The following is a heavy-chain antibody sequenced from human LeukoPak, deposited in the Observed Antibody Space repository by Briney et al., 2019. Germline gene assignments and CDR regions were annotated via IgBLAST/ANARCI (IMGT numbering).Heavy chain of an antibody. V-gene: IGHV1-18*01. CDR2: ISAYNGNT. J-gene: IGHJ4*01. D-gene: IGHD2-15*01. Sequence: ASVKVSCTASGYTFTSYGVSWVRQAPGQGLEWMGWISAYNGNTSYTQKVQGRVTIITDTSARTAYMELRSLSSDDTAVYYCSTRLGGRHGSSFAYRGHGTPVTASP. CDR3: STRLGGRHGSSFAY. CDR1: GYTFTSYG.